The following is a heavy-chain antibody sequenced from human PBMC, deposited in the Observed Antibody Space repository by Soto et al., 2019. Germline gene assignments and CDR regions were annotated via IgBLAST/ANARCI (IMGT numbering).Heavy chain of an antibody. V-gene: IGHV4-31*03. D-gene: IGHD5-12*01. CDR3: VRYGPWGDGYNP. Sequence: QVQLQESGPGLVKPSQTLSLTCTVSGGSISSGGYYWSWIGQHPGKGLEWIGYIYDSGSTYYSPSLKSRVTISLDTPKNQFSLKLSFVTAADTAVYYCVRYGPWGDGYNPWGQGTLVTVSS. CDR2: IYDSGST. CDR1: GGSISSGGYY. J-gene: IGHJ4*02.